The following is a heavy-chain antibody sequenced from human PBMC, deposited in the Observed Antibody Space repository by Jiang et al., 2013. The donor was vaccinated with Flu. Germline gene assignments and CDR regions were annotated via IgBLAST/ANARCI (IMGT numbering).Heavy chain of an antibody. J-gene: IGHJ4*02. CDR3: ARDRGGTYRGLLYFFDS. CDR1: GHSVTTYG. Sequence: SGAEVKKPGASVKVSCEASGHSVTTYGISWVRQTPGQGLEWMGWISTSSGNTHVAQKFQGRVTLTTDTSTSTAYMELRSLRSDDTAVYYCARDRGGTYRGLLYFFDSWGQGALVTVAS. V-gene: IGHV1-18*01. CDR2: ISTSSGNT. D-gene: IGHD2-15*01.